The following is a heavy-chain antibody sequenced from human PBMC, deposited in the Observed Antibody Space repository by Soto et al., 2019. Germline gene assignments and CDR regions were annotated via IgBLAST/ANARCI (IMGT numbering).Heavy chain of an antibody. D-gene: IGHD3-22*01. J-gene: IGHJ6*03. Sequence: TAETLSLTCTGSGCSISSYYWSWIRQPPGKGLEWIGYIYYSGSTNYQPSLTSRVTISVDTSKNQFSLKMSSVTTADSAVYYCARALGVYYAYYYYMDVWGKGTTVTVSS. V-gene: IGHV4-59*01. CDR1: GCSISSYY. CDR2: IYYSGST. CDR3: ARALGVYYAYYYYMDV.